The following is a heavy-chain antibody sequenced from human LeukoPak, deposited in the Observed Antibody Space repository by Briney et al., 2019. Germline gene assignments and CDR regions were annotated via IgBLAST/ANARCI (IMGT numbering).Heavy chain of an antibody. D-gene: IGHD2/OR15-2a*01. CDR2: ISYDGSNK. V-gene: IGHV3-30-3*01. CDR3: ARDRIHAFDY. Sequence: PGRSLRLSCAASGFTFSSYAMHWVRQAPRKGLEWVAVISYDGSNKYYADSVKGRFTISRDNSKNTLYLQMNSLRAEDTAVYYCARDRIHAFDYWGQGTLVTVSS. J-gene: IGHJ4*02. CDR1: GFTFSSYA.